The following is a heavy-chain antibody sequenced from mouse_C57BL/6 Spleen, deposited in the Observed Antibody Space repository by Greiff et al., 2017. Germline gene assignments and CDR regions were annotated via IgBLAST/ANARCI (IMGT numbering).Heavy chain of an antibody. V-gene: IGHV1-64*01. CDR3: ARDRPYFDV. Sequence: VQLQQPGAELVKPGASVTLSCKASGYTFTSYWMHWVKQRPGQGLAWIGMIHPNSGSTNYNEKFKSKATLTVYKSSSTAYMQLSSLTSEDSAVYYGARDRPYFDVWGTGTTVTVSS. J-gene: IGHJ1*03. CDR2: IHPNSGST. CDR1: GYTFTSYW.